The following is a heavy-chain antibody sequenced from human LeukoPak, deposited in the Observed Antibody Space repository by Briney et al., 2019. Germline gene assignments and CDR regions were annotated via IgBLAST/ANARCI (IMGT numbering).Heavy chain of an antibody. Sequence: GGSLRLSCAASGFTFSSHWMTWIRQAPGKGLEWVASIKKDVDEKYYVDSVKGRFTISRDNAKNSLYLRMNSLRVEDTAVYYCARGSGWFFDYWGQGTLVTVSS. V-gene: IGHV3-7*01. CDR2: IKKDVDEK. CDR1: GFTFSSHW. D-gene: IGHD6-19*01. CDR3: ARGSGWFFDY. J-gene: IGHJ4*02.